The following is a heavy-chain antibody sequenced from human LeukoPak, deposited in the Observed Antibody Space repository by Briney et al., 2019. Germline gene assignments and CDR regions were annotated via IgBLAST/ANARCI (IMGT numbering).Heavy chain of an antibody. Sequence: GRSLRLSCAASGFTFSSYGMHWVRQAPGKGLEWVAVISYDGSNKYYADSVKGRFTISRDNSKNTLYLQMNSLRAGDTAVYYCAKVEVYSSGWYRGFYGMDVWGQGTTVTVSS. CDR1: GFTFSSYG. CDR3: AKVEVYSSGWYRGFYGMDV. V-gene: IGHV3-30*18. CDR2: ISYDGSNK. J-gene: IGHJ6*02. D-gene: IGHD6-19*01.